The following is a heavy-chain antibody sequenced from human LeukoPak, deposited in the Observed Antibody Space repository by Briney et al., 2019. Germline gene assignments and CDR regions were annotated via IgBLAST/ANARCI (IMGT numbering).Heavy chain of an antibody. CDR2: IIPIFGTA. V-gene: IGHV1-69*06. Sequence: SVKVSCKASGGTFSNYAINWERQAPGQGLEWMGGIIPIFGTANYAQKFQGRVTITADKSTSTVYMELNSLKSEDTAVYYCARGWDYDSGGRPTAYVYWGQGTLVTVSS. CDR1: GGTFSNYA. CDR3: ARGWDYDSGGRPTAYVY. D-gene: IGHD3-22*01. J-gene: IGHJ4*02.